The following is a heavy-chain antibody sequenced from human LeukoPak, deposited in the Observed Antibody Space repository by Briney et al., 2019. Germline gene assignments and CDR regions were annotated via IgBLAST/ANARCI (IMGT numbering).Heavy chain of an antibody. D-gene: IGHD4-17*01. V-gene: IGHV3-23*01. CDR3: GRDPNGDYVGAFEF. CDR2: IGGSGSNT. J-gene: IGHJ3*01. Sequence: GGSLTLSCIASDFTFPNYAMIWVRLAPGKGLEWVSSIGGSGSNTNHADSVRGRFTVSRDNSKNTLYLQMNSLRAQDTAVYYCGRDPNGDYVGAFEFWGQGTLVSVSS. CDR1: DFTFPNYA.